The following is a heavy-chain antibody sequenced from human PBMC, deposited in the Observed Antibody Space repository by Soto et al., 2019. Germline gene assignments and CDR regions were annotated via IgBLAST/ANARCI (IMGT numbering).Heavy chain of an antibody. D-gene: IGHD3-22*01. CDR3: AKVQNEVGYDSSGYYYVTPHNGMDV. CDR2: ISYDGSNK. Sequence: GGSLSLSCAASGLTFSSYSMNWVRQAPGKGLEWVAVISYDGSNKYYADSVKGRFTISRDNSKNTLYLQMNSLRAEDTAVYYCAKVQNEVGYDSSGYYYVTPHNGMDVWGQGTTVTVSS. CDR1: GLTFSSYS. J-gene: IGHJ6*02. V-gene: IGHV3-30*18.